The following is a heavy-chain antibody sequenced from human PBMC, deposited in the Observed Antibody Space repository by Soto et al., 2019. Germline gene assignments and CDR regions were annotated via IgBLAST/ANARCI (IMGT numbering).Heavy chain of an antibody. J-gene: IGHJ3*02. Sequence: GGSLRLSCAASGFTFSSYGMHWVRQAPGKGLEWVAVIWYDGSNKYYADSVKGRFTISRDNSKNTLYLQMNSLRAEDTAVYYCATTTVEAFDIWAQGTMVTVSS. CDR1: GFTFSSYG. CDR3: ATTTVEAFDI. V-gene: IGHV3-33*01. CDR2: IWYDGSNK. D-gene: IGHD4-17*01.